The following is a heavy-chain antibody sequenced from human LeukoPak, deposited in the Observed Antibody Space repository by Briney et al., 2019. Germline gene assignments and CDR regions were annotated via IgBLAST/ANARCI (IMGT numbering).Heavy chain of an antibody. J-gene: IGHJ5*02. CDR1: GFTFSNYW. V-gene: IGHV3-7*01. CDR2: IKQDGSEK. CDR3: ARDGVVVGIGWFDP. D-gene: IGHD2-15*01. Sequence: GGSLRLSCAASGFTFSNYWMSWVRQAPGKGLEWVANIKQDGSEKYYVDSVKGRFTISRDNAKNSLYLQMNSLRAEDTAVYYCARDGVVVGIGWFDPWGQGTLVTVSS.